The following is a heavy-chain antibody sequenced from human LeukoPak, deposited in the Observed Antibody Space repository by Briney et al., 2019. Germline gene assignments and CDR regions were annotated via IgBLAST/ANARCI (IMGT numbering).Heavy chain of an antibody. J-gene: IGHJ4*02. Sequence: GGSLRLSCAASGFTFSNAWMSWVRQAPGKGLEWVGGIKSKTDGGTTDYAAPVKGRFTISRDDSKNTLYLQMNSLKTEDTAVYYCTTGIAVAGPDYWGQGTLVTVSS. CDR3: TTGIAVAGPDY. CDR2: IKSKTDGGTT. CDR1: GFTFSNAW. V-gene: IGHV3-15*01. D-gene: IGHD6-19*01.